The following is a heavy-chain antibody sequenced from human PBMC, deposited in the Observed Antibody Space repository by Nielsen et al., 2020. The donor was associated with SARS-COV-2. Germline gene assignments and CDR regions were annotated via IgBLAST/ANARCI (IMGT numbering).Heavy chain of an antibody. Sequence: SETLSLTCTVSGGSISSSSYYWGWIRQPPGKGLEWIGSIYYSGSTYYNPSLKSRVTISVDTSKNQFSLKLSSVTAADTAVYYCARQVSESQWLGLSPPYGMDVWGQGTTVTVSS. D-gene: IGHD6-19*01. CDR3: ARQVSESQWLGLSPPYGMDV. J-gene: IGHJ6*02. CDR2: IYYSGST. CDR1: GGSISSSSYY. V-gene: IGHV4-39*01.